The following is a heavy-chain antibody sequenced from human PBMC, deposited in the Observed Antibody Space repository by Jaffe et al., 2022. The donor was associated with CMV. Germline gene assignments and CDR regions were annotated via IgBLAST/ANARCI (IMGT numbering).Heavy chain of an antibody. CDR3: ARDGRGRRNYYYGSGSYYLFDY. Sequence: QVQLVQSGAEVKKPGASVKVSCKASGYTFTGYYMHWVRQAPGQGLEWMGWINPNSGGTNYAQKFQGWVTMTRDTSISTAYMELSRLRSDDTAVYYCARDGRGRRNYYYGSGSYYLFDYWGQGTLVTVSS. J-gene: IGHJ4*02. CDR1: GYTFTGYY. CDR2: INPNSGGT. V-gene: IGHV1-2*04. D-gene: IGHD3-10*01.